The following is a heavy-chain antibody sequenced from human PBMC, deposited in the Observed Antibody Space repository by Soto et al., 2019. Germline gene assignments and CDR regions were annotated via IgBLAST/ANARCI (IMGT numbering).Heavy chain of an antibody. Sequence: ASVKVSCKASGYTISSYYIQWVRQPPGQGLELVGVINPSGGSTTYAQKVQGRVTMTRDPSTCTFYMELNILRSEDTAVFFCARGQLVASYFCYGMDVWGQGTTVTGSS. V-gene: IGHV1-46*01. D-gene: IGHD6-13*01. CDR1: GYTISSYY. CDR2: INPSGGST. J-gene: IGHJ6*02. CDR3: ARGQLVASYFCYGMDV.